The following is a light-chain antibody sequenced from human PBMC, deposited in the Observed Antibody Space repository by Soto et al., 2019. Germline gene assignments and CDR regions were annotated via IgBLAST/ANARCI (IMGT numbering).Light chain of an antibody. CDR3: QQYYSTQIT. CDR2: WAS. V-gene: IGKV4-1*01. Sequence: DIVMTQSPDSLAVSLGERATINCKSSQSVLYSSNNKNYLAWYQQKPGQPPKLLIYWASTRESGVPDRFSGSGYGTDFYLTISSLQAEDVAVYYCQQYYSTQITFGQGTRLEIK. J-gene: IGKJ5*01. CDR1: QSVLYSSNNKNY.